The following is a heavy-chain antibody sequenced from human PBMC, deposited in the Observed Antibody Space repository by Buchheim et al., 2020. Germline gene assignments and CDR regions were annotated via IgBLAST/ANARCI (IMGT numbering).Heavy chain of an antibody. CDR1: GFTFSTCG. J-gene: IGHJ4*02. Sequence: QVQLVESGGGVVQPGRSLRLSCAASGFTFSTCGMHWVRQAPGEGLEWVAVISYDGSNKYYGDSVKGRFTISRDNSKNTLYMQMNSLRVEDTAVYYCAKDYHGSGSYYSPDYSGQGTL. V-gene: IGHV3-30*18. CDR3: AKDYHGSGSYYSPDY. CDR2: ISYDGSNK. D-gene: IGHD3-10*01.